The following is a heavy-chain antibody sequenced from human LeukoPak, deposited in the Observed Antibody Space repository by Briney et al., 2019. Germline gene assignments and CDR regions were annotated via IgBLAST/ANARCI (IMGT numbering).Heavy chain of an antibody. J-gene: IGHJ4*02. CDR1: GFTSSYYW. V-gene: IGHV3-7*03. CDR2: IKEDGSET. CDR3: ARDFLDDYGDYRNFDY. Sequence: GGSLRLSCTASGFTSSYYWMSWVRQAPGKGPEWVANIKEDGSETYYVDSVKGRFTVSRDNAKNSVYLQMNSLRTDDTAVYYCARDFLDDYGDYRNFDYWGQGTLVTVSS. D-gene: IGHD4-17*01.